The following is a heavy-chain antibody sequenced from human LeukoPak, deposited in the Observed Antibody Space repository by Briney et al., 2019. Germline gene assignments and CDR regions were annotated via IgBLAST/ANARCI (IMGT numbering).Heavy chain of an antibody. CDR1: GFTFSSYS. J-gene: IGHJ6*03. CDR3: ARVPSRGVIHNTRYYYYYMDV. Sequence: GGSLRLSCAASGFTFSSYSMNWVRQAPGKGLEWVSSISSSSSYIYYADSVKGRFTISRDNAKNSLYLQMNSLRAEDTAVYYCARVPSRGVIHNTRYYYYYMDVWGKGTMVTISS. V-gene: IGHV3-21*01. D-gene: IGHD3-10*01. CDR2: ISSSSSYI.